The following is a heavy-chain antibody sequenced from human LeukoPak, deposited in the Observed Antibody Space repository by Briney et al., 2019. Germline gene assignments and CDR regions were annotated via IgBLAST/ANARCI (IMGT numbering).Heavy chain of an antibody. CDR2: IYYSGST. Sequence: SETLSLTCTVSGGSIRSYYWSWIRQPPGKGLEWIGYIYYSGSTNYNPSLKSRVTISVDTSKNQFSLNLSSVTAADTAVYYCARVLPYSSGWGVDYWGQGTLVTVST. J-gene: IGHJ4*02. V-gene: IGHV4-59*01. D-gene: IGHD6-19*01. CDR3: ARVLPYSSGWGVDY. CDR1: GGSIRSYY.